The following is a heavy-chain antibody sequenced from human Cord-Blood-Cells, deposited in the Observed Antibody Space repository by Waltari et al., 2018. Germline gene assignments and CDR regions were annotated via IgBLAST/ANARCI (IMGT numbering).Heavy chain of an antibody. J-gene: IGHJ6*02. CDR2: INHSGST. CDR1: GGSFSGYY. Sequence: QVQLQQWGAGLLKPSETLSLTCAVYGGSFSGYYWSWIRQPPGKGLEWIGEINHSGSTHDNPSLKGGVTISVDTSKNQFSLKLSSVTAADTAVYYCARATGGTFYYGMDVWGQGTTVTVSS. D-gene: IGHD2-8*02. CDR3: ARATGGTFYYGMDV. V-gene: IGHV4-34*01.